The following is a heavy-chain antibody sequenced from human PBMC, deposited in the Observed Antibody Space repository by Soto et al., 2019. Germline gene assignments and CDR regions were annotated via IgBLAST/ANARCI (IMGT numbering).Heavy chain of an antibody. J-gene: IGHJ4*02. D-gene: IGHD2-8*01. CDR1: CGYISTDYW. CDR3: ERGVSFRWVY. Sequence: QVQLQESGPVLVKPSGTLSHTFAGSCGYISTDYWLTWVRQPPGQGLEWSGVVHHSGTTNYIQSLKSRVTLSVDRSGNQVSLELTSVAAADTAVYYWERGVSFRWVYWGQGTLVTVSA. CDR2: VHHSGTT. V-gene: IGHV4-4*02.